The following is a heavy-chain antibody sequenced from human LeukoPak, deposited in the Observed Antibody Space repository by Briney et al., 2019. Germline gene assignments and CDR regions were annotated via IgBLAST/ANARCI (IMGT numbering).Heavy chain of an antibody. Sequence: ASVRVSCKASGYTFTGYYMHWVRQAPGQGLEWMGWINPNSGGTNYAQKFQGRVTMTRDTSISTAYMELSRLRSDDTAVYYCARDDAEPNYYYMDVWGKGTTVTASS. CDR2: INPNSGGT. V-gene: IGHV1-2*02. J-gene: IGHJ6*03. CDR3: ARDDAEPNYYYMDV. D-gene: IGHD1-14*01. CDR1: GYTFTGYY.